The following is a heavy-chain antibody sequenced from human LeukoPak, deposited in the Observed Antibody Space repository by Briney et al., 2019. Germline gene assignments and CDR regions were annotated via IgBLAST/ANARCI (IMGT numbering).Heavy chain of an antibody. D-gene: IGHD1-26*01. V-gene: IGHV3-21*05. Sequence: GGSLRLSCAGSGFTFSFYSLNWVRQAPGRGLEWVSFISGSGSDIFYADSVKGRFTISRDNAKNSVSLQMDSLRGDDTAVYYCARDIGGSYPAIDYWGQGTLVTVSS. CDR3: ARDIGGSYPAIDY. CDR2: ISGSGSDI. J-gene: IGHJ4*02. CDR1: GFTFSFYS.